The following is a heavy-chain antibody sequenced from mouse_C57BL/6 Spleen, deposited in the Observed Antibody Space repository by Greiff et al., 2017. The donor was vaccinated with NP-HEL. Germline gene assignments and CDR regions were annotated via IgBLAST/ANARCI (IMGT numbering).Heavy chain of an antibody. V-gene: IGHV1-9*01. D-gene: IGHD1-1*01. CDR3: ERRQGSNYCYFDV. CDR1: GYTFTGYW. J-gene: IGHJ1*03. Sequence: VQLQQSGAELMKPGASVKLSCKATGYTFTGYWIEWVKQRPGHGLEWIGEIFPGSGSTYYNEKFKGKATFTADTSSNTAYMQLRSLTTEDSAICYCERRQGSNYCYFDVWGKGTTVTVSS. CDR2: IFPGSGST.